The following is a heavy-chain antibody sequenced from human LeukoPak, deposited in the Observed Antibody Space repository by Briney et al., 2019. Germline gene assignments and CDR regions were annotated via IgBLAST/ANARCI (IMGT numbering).Heavy chain of an antibody. CDR3: ARGEARHSSSWPPPRHYYMDV. Sequence: SETLSLTCAVYGGSFSGYYWSWIRQPPGKGREWIGEINHSGSTNYNPSLKSRVTISVDTSKNQFSLELSSVTAADTAVYYCARGEARHSSSWPPPRHYYMDVWGKGTTVTVSS. V-gene: IGHV4-34*01. J-gene: IGHJ6*03. CDR2: INHSGST. CDR1: GGSFSGYY. D-gene: IGHD6-13*01.